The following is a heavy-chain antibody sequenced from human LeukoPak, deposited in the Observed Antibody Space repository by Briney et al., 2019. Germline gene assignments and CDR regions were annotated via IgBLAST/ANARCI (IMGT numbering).Heavy chain of an antibody. Sequence: ASVKVSCKASGYTFTSHYMHWVRQAPGQGLEWLGIINPSGGSTSYAQKFQGRVTMTRDTSTSTVYMELSSLRSEDTAVYYCAVIVVVNEPDYFDYWGQGTLVTVSS. V-gene: IGHV1-46*01. CDR2: INPSGGST. J-gene: IGHJ4*02. CDR3: AVIVVVNEPDYFDY. CDR1: GYTFTSHY. D-gene: IGHD3-22*01.